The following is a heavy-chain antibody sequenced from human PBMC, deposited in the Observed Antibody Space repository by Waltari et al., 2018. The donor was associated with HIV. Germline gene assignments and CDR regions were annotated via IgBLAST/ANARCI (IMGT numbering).Heavy chain of an antibody. CDR1: GFTFSSYS. D-gene: IGHD3-22*01. Sequence: EVQLVESGGGLVKPGGSLRPSCATSGFTFSSYSMTWVRQAPGKGLEWVSSISGSPSYIYYADSVKGRFTISRDNAKNSLYLQMNSLRAEDTAVYYCARDPGGNYDSFAFDIWGQGTMVTVSS. CDR2: ISGSPSYI. V-gene: IGHV3-21*01. CDR3: ARDPGGNYDSFAFDI. J-gene: IGHJ3*02.